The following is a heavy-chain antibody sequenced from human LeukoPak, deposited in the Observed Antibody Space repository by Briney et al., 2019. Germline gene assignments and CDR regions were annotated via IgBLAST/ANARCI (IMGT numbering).Heavy chain of an antibody. CDR2: IYYSGST. CDR3: ARRGYSGYGY. CDR1: GGSISSSSYY. V-gene: IGHV4-39*01. J-gene: IGHJ4*02. D-gene: IGHD5-12*01. Sequence: SETLSLTCTVPGGSISSSSYYWGWIRQPPGKGLEWIGSIYYSGSTYYNPSLKSRVTISVDTSKNQFSLKLSSVTAADTAVYYCARRGYSGYGYWGQGTLVTVSS.